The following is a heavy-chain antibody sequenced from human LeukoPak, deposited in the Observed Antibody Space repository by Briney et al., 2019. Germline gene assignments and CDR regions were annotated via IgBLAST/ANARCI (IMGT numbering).Heavy chain of an antibody. D-gene: IGHD2-21*02. V-gene: IGHV1-18*01. CDR2: ISDYNGNT. Sequence: GASVKVSCKASGCTFISYGISWVRQAPGQGLEWMGWISDYNGNTNYAQNLQGRVTMTTDTSTSTAYMELRSLRSDDTAVYYCARGLGVVTAQSEQPKPRYFDLWGRGTQVTVSS. CDR3: ARGLGVVTAQSEQPKPRYFDL. CDR1: GCTFISYG. J-gene: IGHJ2*01.